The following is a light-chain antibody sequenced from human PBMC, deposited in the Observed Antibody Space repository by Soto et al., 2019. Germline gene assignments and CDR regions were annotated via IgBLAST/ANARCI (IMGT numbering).Light chain of an antibody. CDR2: KAS. J-gene: IGKJ5*01. Sequence: DIQMTQSPSTLSASVGDRVTITCRASQSISAWLAWYQQKPGKAPKLLIYKASSLESGVPSRFSGSGSGTEFTLTISRLEPEDFAVYSCQQYGTSPTFGQGTRLEIK. CDR1: QSISAW. CDR3: QQYGTSPT. V-gene: IGKV1-5*03.